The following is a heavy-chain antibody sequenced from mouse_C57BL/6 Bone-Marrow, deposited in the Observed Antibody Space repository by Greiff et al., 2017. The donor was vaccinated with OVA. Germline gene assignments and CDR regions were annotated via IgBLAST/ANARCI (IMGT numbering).Heavy chain of an antibody. Sequence: VQLQQSGAELMKPGASVKLSCKATGYTFTGYWIEWVKQRPGHGLEWIGEILPGSGSTNYNEKFKGKATFTADTSSNTAYMQLSSLTTEDSAIYYGARRGNYDGYPAWFAYWGQGTLVTVSA. CDR3: ARRGNYDGYPAWFAY. D-gene: IGHD2-3*01. CDR1: GYTFTGYW. J-gene: IGHJ3*01. CDR2: ILPGSGST. V-gene: IGHV1-9*01.